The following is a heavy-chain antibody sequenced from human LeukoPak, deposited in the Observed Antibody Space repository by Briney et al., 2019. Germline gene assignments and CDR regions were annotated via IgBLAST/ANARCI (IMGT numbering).Heavy chain of an antibody. CDR1: GFTFSSYV. V-gene: IGHV3-23*01. D-gene: IGHD3-9*01. CDR3: AKFVTGYSIVDAFDI. CDR2: ISGSGGST. Sequence: GGSLRLSCAASGFTFSSYVMSWVRQAPGKGLEWVSAISGSGGSTYYADSVKGRFTISRDNSKNTLYLQMNSLRAEDTAVYYCAKFVTGYSIVDAFDIWGQGTMVTVSS. J-gene: IGHJ3*02.